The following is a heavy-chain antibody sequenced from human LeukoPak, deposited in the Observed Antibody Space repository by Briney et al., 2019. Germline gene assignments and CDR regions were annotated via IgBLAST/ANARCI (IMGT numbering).Heavy chain of an antibody. J-gene: IGHJ4*02. CDR3: ANTPTSYY. CDR2: INGGGGST. CDR1: GFTFNTYD. Sequence: PGGSLRPSCAASGFTFNTYDMSWVRQPPGKGLEWVSSINGGGGSTFYADSVKGRFTISRDNSKNTLYLQMNSLRAEDTAVYYCANTPTSYYWGQGTLVTVSS. V-gene: IGHV3-23*01. D-gene: IGHD2/OR15-2a*01.